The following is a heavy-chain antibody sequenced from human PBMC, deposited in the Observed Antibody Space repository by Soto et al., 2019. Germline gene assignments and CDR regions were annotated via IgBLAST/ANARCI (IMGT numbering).Heavy chain of an antibody. J-gene: IGHJ6*03. CDR3: TRFAGGPIHDYSNFRRAYYYYMDV. CDR2: IRSKAYGGTT. Sequence: GGSLRLSCTASGFTFGDYAMSWFRQAPGKGLEWVGFIRSKAYGGTTEYAGSVKGRFTISRDDSKSIAYLQMNSLKTEDTAVYYCTRFAGGPIHDYSNFRRAYYYYMDVWGKGTTVTVSS. V-gene: IGHV3-49*03. D-gene: IGHD4-4*01. CDR1: GFTFGDYA.